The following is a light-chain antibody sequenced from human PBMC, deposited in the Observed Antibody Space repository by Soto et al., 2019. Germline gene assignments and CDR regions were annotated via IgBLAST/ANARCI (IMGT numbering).Light chain of an antibody. J-gene: IGKJ4*01. Sequence: EIVMTQSPATLSVSPGERATLSGRASQSVSSNLAWYQQKPGQAPRLLIYGASTRATGIPARFSGSGSGTEFTLTIRSLQSEDFAVYYCQQYNNWPPLTFGGGTKVDIK. V-gene: IGKV3-15*01. CDR2: GAS. CDR3: QQYNNWPPLT. CDR1: QSVSSN.